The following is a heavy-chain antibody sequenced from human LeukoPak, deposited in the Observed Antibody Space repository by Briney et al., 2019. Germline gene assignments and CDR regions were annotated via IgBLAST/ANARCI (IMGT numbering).Heavy chain of an antibody. CDR2: IYYSGST. CDR1: GGSISSGGYS. CDR3: ARSKVVVVFDY. D-gene: IGHD2-15*01. V-gene: IGHV4-30-4*08. Sequence: SETLSLTCAVSGGSISSGGYSWRWIRQPPGKGLGWIGYIYYSGSTYYHPSLKSRVTISVDTSKNQFSLKLSSVTAADTAVYYCARSKVVVVFDYWGQGTLVTVSS. J-gene: IGHJ4*02.